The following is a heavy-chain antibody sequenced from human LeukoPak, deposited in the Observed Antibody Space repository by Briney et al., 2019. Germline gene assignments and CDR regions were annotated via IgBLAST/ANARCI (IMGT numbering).Heavy chain of an antibody. CDR1: GGSISSHY. CDR3: ARDGGTIFDY. V-gene: IGHV4-59*11. Sequence: SETLSLTCTVSGGSISSHYWSWIRQPPGKGLEWIGYIYYSGSTNYNPSLKSRVTVSVDTSKNQFSLKLSSVTAADTAVYYCARDGGTIFDYWGQGTLVTVSS. J-gene: IGHJ4*02. D-gene: IGHD1-1*01. CDR2: IYYSGST.